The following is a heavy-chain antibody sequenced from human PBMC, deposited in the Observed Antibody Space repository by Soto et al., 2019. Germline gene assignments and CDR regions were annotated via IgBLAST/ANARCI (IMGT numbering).Heavy chain of an antibody. CDR3: ARGHIVVVPTVGWFDP. CDR1: GYFISSGYY. Sequence: PSETLSLTCTVSGYFISSGYYWGWIRQPPGKGLEGIGSMFHSGSTHYNPSLKSRVTMSVDTSKNQFSLRLSSVTASDTAVYYCARGHIVVVPTVGWFDPWGQGTLVTVSS. CDR2: MFHSGST. J-gene: IGHJ5*02. D-gene: IGHD2-2*01. V-gene: IGHV4-38-2*02.